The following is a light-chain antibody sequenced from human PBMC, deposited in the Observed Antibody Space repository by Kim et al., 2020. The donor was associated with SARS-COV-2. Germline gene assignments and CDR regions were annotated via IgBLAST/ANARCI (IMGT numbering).Light chain of an antibody. Sequence: DIQMTQSPSSLSPSVGDRVTITCQASQHITHNLNWNQQKPGKAPKLLIHGASNLETGVPSRFSGSRSGTNFTLTITSLQPEDIETYYCQQYENDPLTFGGGTTVEVK. J-gene: IGKJ4*01. CDR3: QQYENDPLT. CDR1: QHITHN. V-gene: IGKV1-33*01. CDR2: GAS.